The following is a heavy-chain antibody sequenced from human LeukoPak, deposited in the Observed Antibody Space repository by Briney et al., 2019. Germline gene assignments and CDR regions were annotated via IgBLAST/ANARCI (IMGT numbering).Heavy chain of an antibody. Sequence: GGSLRLSCAASGFTFSSYWMSWVRQAPGKGLEWVANINQDGSEKYYVDSVKGRFTISRDNAKNSLYLQMNSLRAEDTAVYYCARDRYCSSTSCYPDYGMDVWGQGTTVTVSS. V-gene: IGHV3-7*01. J-gene: IGHJ6*02. CDR1: GFTFSSYW. D-gene: IGHD2-2*01. CDR3: ARDRYCSSTSCYPDYGMDV. CDR2: INQDGSEK.